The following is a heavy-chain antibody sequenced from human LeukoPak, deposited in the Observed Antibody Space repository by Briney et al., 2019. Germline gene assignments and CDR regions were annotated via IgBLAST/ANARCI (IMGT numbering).Heavy chain of an antibody. J-gene: IGHJ6*04. Sequence: GSLRLSCAATGFTFSSYEMNWVRQAPGKGLEWVSYISSSGSTIYYADSVKGRFTISRDNAKNSLYLQMNSLRAEDTAVYYCAELGITMIGGVWGKGTTVTISS. CDR3: AELGITMIGGV. CDR1: GFTFSSYE. V-gene: IGHV3-48*03. CDR2: ISSSGSTI. D-gene: IGHD3-10*02.